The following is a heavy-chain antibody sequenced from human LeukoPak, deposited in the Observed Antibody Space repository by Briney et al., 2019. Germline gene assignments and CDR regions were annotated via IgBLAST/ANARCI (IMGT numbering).Heavy chain of an antibody. CDR2: IRAYNGNT. CDR1: GYTFTTYG. Sequence: ASVKVSCKASGYTFTTYGISWVRQAPGQGLEWMGWIRAYNGNTNYAQKLQGRVTMTPDTSTSTAYMELRSLRSDDTAVYYCARGKASQSTNYFDYWGQGTLVTVSS. D-gene: IGHD5/OR15-5a*01. V-gene: IGHV1-18*01. J-gene: IGHJ4*02. CDR3: ARGKASQSTNYFDY.